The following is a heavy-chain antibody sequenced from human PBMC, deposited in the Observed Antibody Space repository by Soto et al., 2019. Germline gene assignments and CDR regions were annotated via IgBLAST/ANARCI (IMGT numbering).Heavy chain of an antibody. CDR3: ARGPLVVLNYFES. CDR2: IFPLTDIP. CDR1: GGTFRNYP. V-gene: IGHV1-69*02. J-gene: IGHJ4*02. Sequence: QVQLVQSGTEVKKPGSSVKVSCKASGGTFRNYPINWVRQAPGQGLEWMGSIFPLTDIPDYAQNFQARLTISADKSTSTAYIELSSLTSDDTAMYFCARGPLVVLNYFESWGQGTLVTLSS.